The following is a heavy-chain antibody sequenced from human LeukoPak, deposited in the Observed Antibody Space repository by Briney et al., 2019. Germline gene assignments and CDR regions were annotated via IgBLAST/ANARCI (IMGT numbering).Heavy chain of an antibody. CDR3: ARDGIGLAAAGTDY. V-gene: IGHV1-69*04. D-gene: IGHD6-13*01. J-gene: IGHJ4*02. CDR1: GGTFSSYA. CDR2: IIPILGIA. Sequence: SVKVPCKASGGTFSSYAISWVRQAPGQGLEWMGRIIPILGIANYAQKFQGRVTITADKSTSTACMELSSLRSEDTAVYYCARDGIGLAAAGTDYWGQGTLVTVSS.